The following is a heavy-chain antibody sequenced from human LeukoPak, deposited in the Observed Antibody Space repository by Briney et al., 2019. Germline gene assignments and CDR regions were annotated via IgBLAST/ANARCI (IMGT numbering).Heavy chain of an antibody. Sequence: ASVKVSCMASGYTFTSYAMHWVRQAAGQRLEWMGWINAGTGNTKISQEFQGRVNFTRDTSASTAYMELTGLRSEDMAVYYCARGRDGYIPYNWFDPWGQGTLVTVSS. CDR1: GYTFTSYA. CDR3: ARGRDGYIPYNWFDP. J-gene: IGHJ5*02. D-gene: IGHD5-24*01. CDR2: INAGTGNT. V-gene: IGHV1-3*03.